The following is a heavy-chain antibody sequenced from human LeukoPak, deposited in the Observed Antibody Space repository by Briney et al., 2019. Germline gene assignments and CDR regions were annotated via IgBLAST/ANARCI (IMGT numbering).Heavy chain of an antibody. Sequence: SETLSLTCAVYGGSFSGYYWSWIRQPPGKGLEWIGEINHSGSTNYNPSLKSRVTISVDTSKNQFSLNLSSVTAADTAVYYCARGLPDYFDYWGQGTLVTVSS. CDR1: GGSFSGYY. CDR3: ARGLPDYFDY. J-gene: IGHJ4*02. CDR2: INHSGST. V-gene: IGHV4-34*01.